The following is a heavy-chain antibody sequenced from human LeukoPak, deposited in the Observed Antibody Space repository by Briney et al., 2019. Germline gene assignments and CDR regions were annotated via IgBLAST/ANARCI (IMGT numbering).Heavy chain of an antibody. CDR2: XVPILGIA. J-gene: IGHJ3*01. D-gene: IGHD5-18*01. CDR1: GGTFNNYA. CDR3: ARDQGDNSYGYYAIWYAFDV. Sequence: SVKVSCKASGGTFNNYAISWVRQPPGQGLXWMGRXVPILGIANYEKEFQGRLIITADKATSSAYMELSTLRSEDTAVYYCARDQGDNSYGYYAIWYAFDVWGQGTMVTVSS. V-gene: IGHV1-69*04.